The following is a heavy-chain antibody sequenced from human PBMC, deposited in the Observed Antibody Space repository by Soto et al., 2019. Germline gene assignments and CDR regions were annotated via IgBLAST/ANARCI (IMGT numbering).Heavy chain of an antibody. CDR2: IWYDGSNK. D-gene: IGHD2-15*01. CDR1: GFTFSSYG. V-gene: IGHV3-33*01. Sequence: PGGSLRLSCAASGFTFSSYGMHWVRQAPGKGLEWVAVIWYDGSNKYYADSVKGRFTISRDNSKNTLYLQMNSLRAEDTAVYYCARDLRGYCSGGSCYEPYYGMDFWGKGTTVTVSS. J-gene: IGHJ6*04. CDR3: ARDLRGYCSGGSCYEPYYGMDF.